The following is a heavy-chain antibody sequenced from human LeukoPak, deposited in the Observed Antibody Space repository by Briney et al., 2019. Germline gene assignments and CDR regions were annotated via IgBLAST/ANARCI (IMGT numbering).Heavy chain of an antibody. CDR1: GYTFTSYG. Sequence: ASVKVSCKASGYTFTSYGISWVRQAPGQGLEWMGWINPNSGGTNYAQKFQGRVNMTRDTSLNTAYLQLSRLRSDDTAVFYCARVGGGYSQKSKHYFDYWGQGTLVTVSS. CDR3: ARVGGGYSQKSKHYFDY. CDR2: INPNSGGT. J-gene: IGHJ4*02. D-gene: IGHD5-18*01. V-gene: IGHV1-2*02.